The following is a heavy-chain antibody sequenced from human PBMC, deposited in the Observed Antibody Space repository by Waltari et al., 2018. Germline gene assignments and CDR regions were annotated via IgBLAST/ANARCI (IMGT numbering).Heavy chain of an antibody. CDR2: ISYNERNI. J-gene: IGHJ6*02. D-gene: IGHD3-22*01. CDR1: EFTFSSYA. V-gene: IGHV3-30*04. CDR3: ARDYCDRRNCHGMDV. Sequence: QVQLVESGGGVVQPGRSLRLSCAASEFTFSSYAMHWVRQAPGKGVEWVAVISYNERNIYYVDSVRGRFTISRDNSKKMLYLQMNSLGAEDTAVYYCARDYCDRRNCHGMDVWGQGTTVTVSS.